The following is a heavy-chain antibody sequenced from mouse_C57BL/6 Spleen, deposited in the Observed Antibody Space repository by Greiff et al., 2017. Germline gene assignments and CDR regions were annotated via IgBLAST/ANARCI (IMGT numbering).Heavy chain of an antibody. CDR1: GFTFSDYG. CDR2: ISSGSSTI. Sequence: EVKLVESGGGLVKPGGSLKLSCAASGFTFSDYGMHWVRQAPEKGLEWVAYISSGSSTIYYADTVKGRFTISRDNAKNTLFLQMTSLRSEDTAMYYCASTGAGGFAYWGQGTLVTVSA. CDR3: ASTGAGGFAY. V-gene: IGHV5-17*01. J-gene: IGHJ3*01.